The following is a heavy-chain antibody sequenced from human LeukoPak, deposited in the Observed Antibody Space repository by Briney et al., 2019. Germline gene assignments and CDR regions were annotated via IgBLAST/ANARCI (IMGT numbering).Heavy chain of an antibody. CDR1: GGSISSGGYY. J-gene: IGHJ4*02. D-gene: IGHD3-22*01. Sequence: SLTLSLTCTVSGGSISSGGYYWSWIRQHPGKGLEWIGYIYYSGSTYYNPSLKSRVTISVDTSKNQFSLKLSSVTAADTAVYYCAREGYYDSSGYSIDYWGQGTLVTVSS. CDR2: IYYSGST. V-gene: IGHV4-31*03. CDR3: AREGYYDSSGYSIDY.